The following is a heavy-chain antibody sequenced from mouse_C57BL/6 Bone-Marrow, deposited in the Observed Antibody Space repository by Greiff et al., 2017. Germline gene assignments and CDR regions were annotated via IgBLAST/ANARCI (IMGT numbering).Heavy chain of an antibody. Sequence: VQLQQSGPGLVKPSQSLSLTCSVTGYSITSGYYWNWIRQFPGNKLEWMGYISYDGSNNYNPSLKNRISITRDTSTNQFFLKLNSVTTEDTATSSAVVKSYYAMDYWGQGTSVTVSS. J-gene: IGHJ4*01. CDR1: GYSITSGYY. D-gene: IGHD1-1*01. CDR3: VVKSYYAMDY. CDR2: ISYDGSN. V-gene: IGHV3-6*01.